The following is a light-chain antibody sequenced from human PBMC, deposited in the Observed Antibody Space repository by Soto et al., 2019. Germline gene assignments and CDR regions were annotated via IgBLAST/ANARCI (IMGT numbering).Light chain of an antibody. CDR3: QSYDSSLSGS. Sequence: QAVVTQPPSVSGAPGQRVTISCTGSSSNIGAGYDVHWYQQLPGTAPKLLIYGNSNRPSGVPDRFSGSKSGTSASLAITGLQAEDEADYCCQSYDSSLSGSFGGGTKLTVL. CDR1: SSNIGAGYD. J-gene: IGLJ3*02. V-gene: IGLV1-40*01. CDR2: GNS.